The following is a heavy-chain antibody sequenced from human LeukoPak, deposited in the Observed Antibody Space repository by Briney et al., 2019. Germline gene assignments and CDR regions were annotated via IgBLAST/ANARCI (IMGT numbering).Heavy chain of an antibody. Sequence: GGSLRLSCTASGFTFSRYWMTWVRQAPGKGLGWVANIKEDGSAKYYVDSMKGRFTISRDNAKNSLYLQINSLRAEDTAVYYCARLSGSYYEADYWGQGTLVTVSS. CDR2: IKEDGSAK. J-gene: IGHJ4*02. V-gene: IGHV3-7*05. CDR3: ARLSGSYYEADY. D-gene: IGHD1-26*01. CDR1: GFTFSRYW.